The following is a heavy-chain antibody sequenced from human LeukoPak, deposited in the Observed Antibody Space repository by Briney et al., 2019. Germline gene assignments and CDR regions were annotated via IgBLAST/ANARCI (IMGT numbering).Heavy chain of an antibody. CDR2: ISGSGGST. V-gene: IGHV3-23*01. D-gene: IGHD1-26*01. J-gene: IGHJ4*02. CDR1: GFTLSSYA. CDR3: AKDPLSGSYRQYYFDY. Sequence: GGSLRLSCAASGFTLSSYAMSWVRQAPGKGLEWVSAISGSGGSTYYADSVKGRFTISRDNSKNTLYLQMNSLRAEDTAVYYCAKDPLSGSYRQYYFDYWGQGTLVTVSS.